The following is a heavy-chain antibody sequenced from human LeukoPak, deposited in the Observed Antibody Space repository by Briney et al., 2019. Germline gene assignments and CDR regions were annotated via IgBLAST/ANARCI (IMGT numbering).Heavy chain of an antibody. CDR1: GESLNIYY. J-gene: IGHJ4*02. V-gene: IGHV4-34*01. Sequence: SETLSLTCALYGESLNIYYGSWVRHPPEGGVGCIGEIYESEPTEYNPSLKSRVTISMVPSKQQFSLSLSSVTAADTAVYYCARGAWATRLGSWGLGTPVIVSS. CDR2: IYESEPT. D-gene: IGHD2-15*01. CDR3: ARGAWATRLGS.